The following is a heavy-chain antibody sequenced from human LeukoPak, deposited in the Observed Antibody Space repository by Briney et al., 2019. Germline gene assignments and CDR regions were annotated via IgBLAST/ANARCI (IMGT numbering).Heavy chain of an antibody. CDR2: INHSGST. CDR3: ARGRSGSRNLVGFAFDI. CDR1: GGSISNYY. Sequence: SETLSLTCTVSGGSISNYYWSWIRQPPGKGLEWIGEINHSGSTNYNPSLKSRVTISVDTSKNQFSLKLSSVTAADTAVYYCARGRSGSRNLVGFAFDIWGQGTMVTVSS. J-gene: IGHJ3*02. V-gene: IGHV4-34*01. D-gene: IGHD1-26*01.